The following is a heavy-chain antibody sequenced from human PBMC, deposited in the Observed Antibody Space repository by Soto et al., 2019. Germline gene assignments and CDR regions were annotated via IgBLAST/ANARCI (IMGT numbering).Heavy chain of an antibody. J-gene: IGHJ4*02. V-gene: IGHV3-23*01. CDR1: VFTLNSYA. D-gene: IGHD3-3*01. CDR3: AKGSSYDFWSTYFDF. CDR2: ISGSGGSV. Sequence: PGGSLRLSCASSVFTLNSYAMSCVRQSPGKGLEWVSAISGSGGSVYYADSVKGRFGISRDTSKNTLFLQMNSLRAEDTAVYYCAKGSSYDFWSTYFDFWGQGTLVTVS.